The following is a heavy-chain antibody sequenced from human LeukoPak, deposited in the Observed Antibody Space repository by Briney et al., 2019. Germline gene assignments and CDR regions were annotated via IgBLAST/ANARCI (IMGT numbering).Heavy chain of an antibody. J-gene: IGHJ4*02. D-gene: IGHD6-19*01. CDR3: AREGYSSGWWGSAANVYFDY. Sequence: GGSLRLSCAVSGFTFSSYWMHWVRQAPGKGLVWVSRINSDGSSTIYADSVQGRFTISRDNAKNTLYLQMNSLRAEDTAVYYCAREGYSSGWWGSAANVYFDYWGQGTLVTVSS. CDR1: GFTFSSYW. V-gene: IGHV3-74*01. CDR2: INSDGSST.